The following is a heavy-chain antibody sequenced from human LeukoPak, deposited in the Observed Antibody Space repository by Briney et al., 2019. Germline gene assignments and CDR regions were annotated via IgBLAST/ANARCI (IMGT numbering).Heavy chain of an antibody. D-gene: IGHD6-13*01. CDR3: ATSTAAAGTD. CDR2: IRQDGSDK. CDR1: GFTFSDVW. V-gene: IGHV3-7*03. Sequence: GGSLRPSCAASGFTFSDVWMSWVRQAPGRGLKWVANIRQDGSDKYYADSVKGRFTISRNNAENSLYLQMNSLRAEDTAIYYCATSTAAAGTDWGQGTLVTVSS. J-gene: IGHJ4*02.